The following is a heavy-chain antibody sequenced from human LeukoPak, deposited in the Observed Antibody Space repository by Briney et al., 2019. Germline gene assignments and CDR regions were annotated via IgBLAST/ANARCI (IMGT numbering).Heavy chain of an antibody. CDR1: EFSFSTSW. CDR3: AKGYSSSWYYFDY. V-gene: IGHV3-7*05. J-gene: IGHJ4*02. CDR2: IKEDGSVK. Sequence: GGSLRLSCAASEFSFSTSWMTWVRQAPGKGLEWVANIKEDGSVKNYVDSVKGRFTISRDNAKNSLYLQMNSLRADDTAVYYCAKGYSSSWYYFDYWGQGTLVTVSS. D-gene: IGHD6-13*01.